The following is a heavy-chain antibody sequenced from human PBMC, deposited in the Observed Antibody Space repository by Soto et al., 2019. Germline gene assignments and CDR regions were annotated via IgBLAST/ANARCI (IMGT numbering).Heavy chain of an antibody. J-gene: IGHJ6*02. CDR3: ARSRNLDV. V-gene: IGHV4-34*01. Sequence: QLQVQQWGAGLLKFSETLSLTCAVNGGSFSGWHWNWIRQPPGKGLVWIGEASHTGGTNYNPSLESRVTISVDRSRNQLSLKLTSVSAADTAVYYCARSRNLDVWGPGTTVIVSS. CDR2: ASHTGGT. CDR1: GGSFSGWH. D-gene: IGHD1-1*01.